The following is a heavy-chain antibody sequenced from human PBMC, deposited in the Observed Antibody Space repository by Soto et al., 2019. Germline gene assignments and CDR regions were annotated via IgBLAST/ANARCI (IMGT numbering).Heavy chain of an antibody. CDR3: ARDETTPPAYYYYYGMDV. CDR2: IIPIFGTA. D-gene: IGHD1-7*01. V-gene: IGHV1-69*06. Sequence: QVQLVQSGAEVKKPGSSVKVSCKASGGTFSSYAISWVRQAPGQGLEWKGGIIPIFGTANYAQKFQGRVTITADKSTSTAYMELSSLRSEDTAVYYCARDETTPPAYYYYYGMDVWGQGTTVTVSS. CDR1: GGTFSSYA. J-gene: IGHJ6*02.